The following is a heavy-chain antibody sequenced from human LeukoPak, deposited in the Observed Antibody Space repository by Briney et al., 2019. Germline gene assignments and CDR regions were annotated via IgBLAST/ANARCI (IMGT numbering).Heavy chain of an antibody. CDR1: GFTFSSYW. J-gene: IGHJ6*04. V-gene: IGHV3-7*03. CDR3: ARREGSYYGMDV. Sequence: GGSLRLSCAAPGFTFSSYWMSWVRQAPGKGLEWVANIKQDGSEKYYVDSVKGRFTISRDNAKNSLYLQMNSLRAEDTAVYYCARREGSYYGMDVWGKGTTVTVSS. D-gene: IGHD3-10*01. CDR2: IKQDGSEK.